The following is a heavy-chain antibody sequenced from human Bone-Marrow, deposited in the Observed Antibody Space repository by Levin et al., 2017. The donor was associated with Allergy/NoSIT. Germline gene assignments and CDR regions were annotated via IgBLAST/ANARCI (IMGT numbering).Heavy chain of an antibody. CDR2: IIPILGIA. CDR1: GGTFSSYT. J-gene: IGHJ4*02. CDR3: ARTYYYDSSGYYYFDY. V-gene: IGHV1-69*02. Sequence: SVKVSCKASGGTFSSYTISWVRQAPGQGLEWMGRIIPILGIANYAQKFQGRVTITADKSTSTAYMELSSLRSEDTAVYYCARTYYYDSSGYYYFDYWGQGTLVTVSS. D-gene: IGHD3-22*01.